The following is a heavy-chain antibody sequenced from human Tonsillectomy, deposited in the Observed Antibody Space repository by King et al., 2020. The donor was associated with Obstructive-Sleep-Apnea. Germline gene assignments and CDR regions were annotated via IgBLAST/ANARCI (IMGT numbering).Heavy chain of an antibody. D-gene: IGHD3-16*02. CDR1: GGSISSSSYY. CDR3: ARELYYDYVWGSYRIDY. J-gene: IGHJ4*02. V-gene: IGHV4-39*07. Sequence: QLQESGPGLVKPSETLSLTCTVSGGSISSSSYYWGWIRQPPGKGLEWIGSIYYSGSTYYNPSLKSRVTISVDTSKNQFSLKLSSVTAADTAVYYCARELYYDYVWGSYRIDYWGQGTLVTVSS. CDR2: IYYSGST.